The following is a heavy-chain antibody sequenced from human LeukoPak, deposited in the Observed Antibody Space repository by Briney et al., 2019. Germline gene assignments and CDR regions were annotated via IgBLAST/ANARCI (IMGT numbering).Heavy chain of an antibody. CDR1: GGSINSYN. Sequence: SETLSLTCTVSGGSINSYNWNWVRQPPGKGLEWIWYISYDGGPDYTPSFKSRVTMSVDTSQGQFSLRLSSVTAADTAVYYCARFRGTSSWHQEVFDYWGQGAPVTVSS. CDR2: ISYDGGP. CDR3: ARFRGTSSWHQEVFDY. V-gene: IGHV4-59*08. D-gene: IGHD2-15*01. J-gene: IGHJ4*02.